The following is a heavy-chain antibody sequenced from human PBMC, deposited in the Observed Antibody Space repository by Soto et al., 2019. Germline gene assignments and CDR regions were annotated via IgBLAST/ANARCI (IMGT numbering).Heavy chain of an antibody. V-gene: IGHV6-1*01. CDR1: GDSVSSNSAA. D-gene: IGHD3-3*01. CDR2: TYYRSKWYN. J-gene: IGHJ4*02. CDR3: ARDNTIFGVVPNKARFDY. Sequence: QSQTLSLTCAISGDSVSSNSAAWNWIRQSPSRGLEWLGRTYYRSKWYNDYAVSVKSRITINPDTSQNQFSLQLNSVTPAETAVYYCARDNTIFGVVPNKARFDYWGQGTLVTVSS.